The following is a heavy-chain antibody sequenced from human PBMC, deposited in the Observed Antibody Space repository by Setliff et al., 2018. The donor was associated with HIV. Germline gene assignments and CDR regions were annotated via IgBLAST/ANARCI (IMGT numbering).Heavy chain of an antibody. V-gene: IGHV4-30-2*01. J-gene: IGHJ5*02. D-gene: IGHD2-15*01. Sequence: SETLSLTCAVSGGSISSGGYSWSWIRQPPGKGLEWIGYIYHSGSTYYNPSLKSRDTTSVDTPKNQFSLKVRSVTAADTAVYYCARAPLSGGSFGWFDPWGQGTLVTVSS. CDR3: ARAPLSGGSFGWFDP. CDR1: GGSISSGGYS. CDR2: IYHSGST.